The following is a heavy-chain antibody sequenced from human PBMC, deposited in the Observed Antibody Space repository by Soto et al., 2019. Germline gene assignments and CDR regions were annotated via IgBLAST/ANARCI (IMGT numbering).Heavy chain of an antibody. V-gene: IGHV3-23*01. CDR2: ISGNGGTT. Sequence: PGGSLRLSCAASGFNFRSRAMSWVRQAPGKGLEWVSTISGNGGTTYYADSVKGRFTISRDNSKNMLHVQMNSLRAEDTAVYYCATGGFGELLFEYWGQGTRVTVSS. J-gene: IGHJ4*02. CDR1: GFNFRSRA. CDR3: ATGGFGELLFEY. D-gene: IGHD3-10*01.